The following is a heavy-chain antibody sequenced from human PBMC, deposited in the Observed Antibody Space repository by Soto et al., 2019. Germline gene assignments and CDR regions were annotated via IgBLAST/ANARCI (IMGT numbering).Heavy chain of an antibody. CDR2: IYYSGST. CDR1: GGSISSYY. Sequence: KPSETLSLTCTVSGGSISSYYWSWIRQPPGKGLEWIGYIYYSGSTNYNPSLKSRVTISVDTSKNQFSLKLSPVTAADTAVYYCARDYYDSSGYYYFFDYWGQGTLVTVSS. V-gene: IGHV4-59*01. J-gene: IGHJ4*02. D-gene: IGHD3-22*01. CDR3: ARDYYDSSGYYYFFDY.